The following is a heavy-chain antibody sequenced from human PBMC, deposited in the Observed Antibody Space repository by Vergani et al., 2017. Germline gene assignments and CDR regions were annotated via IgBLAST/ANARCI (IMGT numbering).Heavy chain of an antibody. J-gene: IGHJ5*02. D-gene: IGHD3-3*01. CDR2: INHSGST. CDR1: GGSFSGYY. CDR3: ARDGSTGYDFWSGYFIGWFDP. Sequence: QVQLQQWGAGLLKPSETLSLTCAVYGGSFSGYYWSWIRQPPGKGLEWIGEINHSGSTNYNPSLKSRVTISVDTSKNQFSLKLSSVTAADTAVYYCARDGSTGYDFWSGYFIGWFDPWGQGTLVTVSS. V-gene: IGHV4-34*01.